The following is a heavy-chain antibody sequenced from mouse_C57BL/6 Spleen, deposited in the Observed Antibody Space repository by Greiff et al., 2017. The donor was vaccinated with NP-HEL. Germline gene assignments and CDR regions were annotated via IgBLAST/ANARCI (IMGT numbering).Heavy chain of an antibody. CDR1: GFTFSSYA. D-gene: IGHD2-10*01. CDR2: ISDGGSYT. Sequence: EVQRVESGGGLVKPGGSLKLSCAASGFTFSSYAMSWVRQTPEKRLEWVATISDGGSYTYYPDNVKGRFTISRDNAKNNLYLQMSHLKSEDTAMYYCARGAYHSHMDYWGQGTSVTVSS. J-gene: IGHJ4*01. CDR3: ARGAYHSHMDY. V-gene: IGHV5-4*01.